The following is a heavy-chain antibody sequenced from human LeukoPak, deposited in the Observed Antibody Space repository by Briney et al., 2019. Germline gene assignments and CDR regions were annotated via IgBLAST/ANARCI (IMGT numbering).Heavy chain of an antibody. CDR3: VREKSGYTNGWYLFDY. CDR1: GFTFSDYS. J-gene: IGHJ4*02. CDR2: IWYDGSNK. Sequence: GGSLRLSCAASGFTFSDYSMNWVRQAPGKGLEWVAVIWYDGSNKYYADSVKGRFTISRDNSKNTLYLQMSSLRAEDTAVYYCVREKSGYTNGWYLFDYWGQGTLVTVSS. D-gene: IGHD6-19*01. V-gene: IGHV3-33*08.